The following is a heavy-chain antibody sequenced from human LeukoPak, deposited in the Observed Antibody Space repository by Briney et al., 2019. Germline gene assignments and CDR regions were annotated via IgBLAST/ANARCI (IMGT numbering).Heavy chain of an antibody. CDR2: ISGSGGST. Sequence: GGSLRLSCVVSGFTFSSYAMSWVRQAPGKGLEWVSGISGSGGSTYYADSVKGRFTISRDNTKNALYLQMNSLRAEDTAVYYCAKDRHAPGRYCSSTSCFPFDSWGQGTLVTVSS. D-gene: IGHD2-2*01. V-gene: IGHV3-23*01. CDR3: AKDRHAPGRYCSSTSCFPFDS. J-gene: IGHJ5*01. CDR1: GFTFSSYA.